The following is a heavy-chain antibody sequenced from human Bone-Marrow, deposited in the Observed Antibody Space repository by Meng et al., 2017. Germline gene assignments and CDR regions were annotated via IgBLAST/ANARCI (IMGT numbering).Heavy chain of an antibody. CDR2: ISSSSSYI. V-gene: IGHV3-21*04. CDR3: AKEKQWLTTPFDY. D-gene: IGHD6-19*01. J-gene: IGHJ4*02. Sequence: GGSLRLSCAASGFTFSSYSMNWVRQAPGKGLEWVSSISSSSSYIYYADSVKGRFTISRDNSKNTLYLQMNSLRAEDTAIYYCAKEKQWLTTPFDYWGQGTLVTVSS. CDR1: GFTFSSYS.